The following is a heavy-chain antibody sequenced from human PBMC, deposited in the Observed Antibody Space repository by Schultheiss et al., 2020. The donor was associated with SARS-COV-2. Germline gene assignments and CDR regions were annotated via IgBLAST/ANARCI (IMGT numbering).Heavy chain of an antibody. CDR2: ISYDGSNK. Sequence: GGSLRLSCAASGFTFSSYGMHWVRQAPGKGLEWVAVISYDGSNKYYADSVKGRFTISRDNSKNTLYLQMNSLRAEDTAVYYCAKGYRDCSSTSCFAWYYYYMDVWGKGTTVTVSS. V-gene: IGHV3-30*18. CDR1: GFTFSSYG. D-gene: IGHD2-2*01. J-gene: IGHJ6*03. CDR3: AKGYRDCSSTSCFAWYYYYMDV.